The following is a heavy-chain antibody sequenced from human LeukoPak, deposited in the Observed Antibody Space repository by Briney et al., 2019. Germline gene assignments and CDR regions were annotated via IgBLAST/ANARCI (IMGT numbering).Heavy chain of an antibody. V-gene: IGHV4-4*09. CDR3: ARLKTSFNYFDY. J-gene: IGHJ4*02. Sequence: SETLSLTCTVSGDSISGYYWTWIRQPPGKGLEWIGYVYTSGSTTYNPSLKSRVTISVDTSKNQFSLKLSSVTAADTALYYCARLKTSFNYFDYWGQGTLVTVSS. CDR2: VYTSGST. D-gene: IGHD6-6*01. CDR1: GDSISGYY.